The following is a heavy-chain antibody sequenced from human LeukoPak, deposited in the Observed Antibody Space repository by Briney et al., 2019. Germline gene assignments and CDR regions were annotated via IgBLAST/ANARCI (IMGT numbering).Heavy chain of an antibody. CDR2: IYYSGST. CDR1: GGSISTYY. D-gene: IGHD2-15*01. V-gene: IGHV4-59*01. CDR3: ARAEIVATSWFDP. J-gene: IGHJ5*02. Sequence: SETLSLTCTVSGGSISTYYWSWIRQPPGKGLEWIGYIYYSGSTNYSPSLKSRVTISVDTSKNQFSLNLSSVTAADTAVYYCARAEIVATSWFDPWGQGTLVTVSS.